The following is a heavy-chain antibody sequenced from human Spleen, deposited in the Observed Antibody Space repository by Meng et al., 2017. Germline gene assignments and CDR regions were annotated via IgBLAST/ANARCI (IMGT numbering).Heavy chain of an antibody. Sequence: GESLKISCEASGFTFNNYAMSWVRQAPGKGLEWVSAISGSGGSPYYTDSVKGRFTISRDNLKKKVYLHMNSLRVEGTAVYYCGEETQYSSGTARGVWGQGTMVTVSS. V-gene: IGHV3-23*01. J-gene: IGHJ3*01. D-gene: IGHD5-18*01. CDR1: GFTFNNYA. CDR3: GEETQYSSGTARGV. CDR2: ISGSGGSP.